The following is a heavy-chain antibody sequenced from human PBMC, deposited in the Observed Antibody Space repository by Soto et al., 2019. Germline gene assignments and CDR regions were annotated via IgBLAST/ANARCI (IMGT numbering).Heavy chain of an antibody. CDR2: INSDGTKT. Sequence: GGSLRVACGAGGVSLNSYWMHWVRQAPGKGLVWVSRINSDGTKTTYADSVKGRFTISRDNAKNTVYLQMNSLRAEDTAVYYCARDPLDQRFGELLYSYMDVWGQRTTATVSS. J-gene: IGHJ6*03. V-gene: IGHV3-74*01. CDR3: ARDPLDQRFGELLYSYMDV. CDR1: GVSLNSYW. D-gene: IGHD3-10*01.